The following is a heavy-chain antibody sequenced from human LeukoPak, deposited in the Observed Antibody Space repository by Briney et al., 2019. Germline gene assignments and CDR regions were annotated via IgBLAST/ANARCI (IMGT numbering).Heavy chain of an antibody. V-gene: IGHV3-64*01. CDR1: GFTFSIYA. Sequence: GGSLRLSCAASGFTFSIYAMHWVRQAPGKGLEYVSAVTSNGGSAYYANSVKGRFTISRDNSKNTLYLQMGSLRAEDMAVYYCARENCDSTTCYKTIDYWGQGTLVTVSS. D-gene: IGHD2-2*02. J-gene: IGHJ4*02. CDR3: ARENCDSTTCYKTIDY. CDR2: VTSNGGSA.